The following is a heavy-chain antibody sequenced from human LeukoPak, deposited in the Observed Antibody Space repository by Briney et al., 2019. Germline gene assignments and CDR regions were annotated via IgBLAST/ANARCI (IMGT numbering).Heavy chain of an antibody. J-gene: IGHJ4*02. Sequence: SDTLSLTCTVSGGSISSSSYYWGWIRQPPGKGLEWIVSIYYSGSTYYNPSLKSRVTISVDTSKNQLSLNLSSVTAADTAVYYCARLYYDSSGYYQICYFDYWGQGTLVTVSS. CDR3: ARLYYDSSGYYQICYFDY. V-gene: IGHV4-39*01. CDR1: GGSISSSSYY. D-gene: IGHD3-22*01. CDR2: IYYSGST.